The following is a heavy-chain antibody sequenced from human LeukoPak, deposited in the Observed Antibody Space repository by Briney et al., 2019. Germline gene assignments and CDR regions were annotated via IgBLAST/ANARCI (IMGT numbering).Heavy chain of an antibody. J-gene: IGHJ6*02. V-gene: IGHV1-46*01. D-gene: IGHD5-18*01. CDR1: GYTFTGYF. CDR2: INPSGGRT. Sequence: ASVKVSCKAAGYTFTGYFMHWVRQAPGQGLEWMGIINPSGGRTTYAQKFQGRVSMTRDTSTSTVYMELRSLRSEDTALYYCARVDTAMVTPYYYYGMDVWGQGTTVTVSS. CDR3: ARVDTAMVTPYYYYGMDV.